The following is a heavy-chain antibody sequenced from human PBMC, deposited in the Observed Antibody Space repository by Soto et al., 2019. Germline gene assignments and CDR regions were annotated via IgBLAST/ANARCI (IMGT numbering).Heavy chain of an antibody. V-gene: IGHV3-13*01. CDR3: TGGYYYGMDV. J-gene: IGHJ6*02. CDR1: GFTFSSHD. CDR2: IGTGGDT. Sequence: EVQLVESGGGLVQPGGSLRLSCAASGFTFSSHDMHWVRQATGKGLEWVSAIGTGGDTYYPDALKGRFTISRENAKNSLYLQMNNLRDCDKTVYFCTGGYYYGMDVWGQGTTVTVSS.